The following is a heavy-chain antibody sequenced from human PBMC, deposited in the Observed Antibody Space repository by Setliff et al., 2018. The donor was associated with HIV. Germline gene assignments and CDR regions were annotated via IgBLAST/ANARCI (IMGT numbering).Heavy chain of an antibody. CDR2: VSSRGDT. J-gene: IGHJ4*02. CDR3: ARAAAGNTGPFDL. D-gene: IGHD4-17*01. Sequence: PSETLSLTCTVSGGSINSTSYYWGWIRQPPGNGLEWIGRVSSRGDTNYNPSLKSRATMSVDTSKNQFSLKLTSVTASDTAVYYCARAAAGNTGPFDLWGQGSPVTVSS. CDR1: GGSINSTSYY. V-gene: IGHV4-39*07.